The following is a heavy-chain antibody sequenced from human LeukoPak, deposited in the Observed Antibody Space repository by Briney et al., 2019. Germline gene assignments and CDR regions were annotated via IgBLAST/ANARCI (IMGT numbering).Heavy chain of an antibody. CDR2: ISGSGGST. CDR3: AKGRDWYDSSGYYY. V-gene: IGHV3-23*01. CDR1: GFTFSSYS. Sequence: GGSLRLSCAASGFTFSSYSMNWVRQTPGKGLEWVSAISGSGGSTYYADSVKGRFTISRGNSKNTLYLQMNSLRAEDTAVYYCAKGRDWYDSSGYYYWGQGTLVTVSS. J-gene: IGHJ4*02. D-gene: IGHD3-22*01.